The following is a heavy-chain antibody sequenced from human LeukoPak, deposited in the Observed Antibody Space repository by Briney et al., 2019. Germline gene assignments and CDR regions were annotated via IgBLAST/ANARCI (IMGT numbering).Heavy chain of an antibody. V-gene: IGHV6-1*01. CDR1: GDSFSSNSAA. Sequence: SQTLSLTCALSGDSFSSNSAAWNWIRQSPSRGLEWLGRTYYRSKWYSDYAGSVRSRITINPDTSKNQFSLQLNSVTPEDTAVYYCARGFTWIRVYYYGMDVWGQGTTVTVSS. J-gene: IGHJ6*02. CDR3: ARGFTWIRVYYYGMDV. CDR2: TYYRSKWYS. D-gene: IGHD5-18*01.